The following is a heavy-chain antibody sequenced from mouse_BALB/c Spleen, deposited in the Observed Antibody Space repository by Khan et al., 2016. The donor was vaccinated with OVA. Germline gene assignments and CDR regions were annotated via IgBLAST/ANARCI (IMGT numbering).Heavy chain of an antibody. V-gene: IGHV3-2*02. CDR2: ISYSGST. CDR1: GYSITTNYA. J-gene: IGHJ4*01. CDR3: ARKNYYGHAVDY. Sequence: EVQLQESGPGLVKPSQSLSLTCTVTGYSITTNYAWDWIRQFPGNKLEWMGYISYSGSTSYNPSLKSRISITRDTSKNQFFLQLNSVTTEDTATYYCARKNYYGHAVDYWGQGTSVTVSS. D-gene: IGHD1-2*01.